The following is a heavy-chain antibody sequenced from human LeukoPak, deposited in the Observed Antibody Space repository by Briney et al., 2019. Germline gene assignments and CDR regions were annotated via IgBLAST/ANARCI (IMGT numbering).Heavy chain of an antibody. J-gene: IGHJ4*02. D-gene: IGHD3-3*01. V-gene: IGHV1-18*01. CDR2: ISAYNGNT. CDR3: ARDDRDFYDFWRPFDY. CDR1: GYTFTSYG. Sequence: ASVKVSCKASGYTFTSYGISWVRQAPGQGLEWMGWISAYNGNTNYGQKLQGRVTMTTDTSTSTAYMELRSLRSDDTAVYYCARDDRDFYDFWRPFDYWGQGTLVTVSS.